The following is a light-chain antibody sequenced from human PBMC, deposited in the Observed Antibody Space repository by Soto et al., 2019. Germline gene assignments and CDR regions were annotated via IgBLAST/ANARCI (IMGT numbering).Light chain of an antibody. V-gene: IGKV1-9*01. CDR2: DAS. CDR1: QGISTS. J-gene: IGKJ2*01. CDR3: QQLKSDWYA. Sequence: DIQLTQSPSFLSASVGDRVTIPCRASQGISTSLAWYLQRPGKAPKLLIYDASTLQIGVPSRFSGSGSGTEFTLTLRSLQPEDFGTYYCQQLKSDWYAFGQGTKLELK.